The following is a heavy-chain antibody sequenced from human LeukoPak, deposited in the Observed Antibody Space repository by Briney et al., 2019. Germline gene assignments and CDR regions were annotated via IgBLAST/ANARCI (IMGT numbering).Heavy chain of an antibody. CDR1: EYTFTGYY. V-gene: IGHV1-2*02. D-gene: IGHD1-1*01. J-gene: IGHJ4*02. CDR2: INPNSDDT. CDR3: ARDSLPERLGY. Sequence: GASVKVSCKASEYTFTGYYIHWVRQAPGQGLEWMGWINPNSDDTKYAQRFQGRVTMTRDTSISTAYMELSRLRSDDTAVYYCARDSLPERLGYWGQGTLVTVSS.